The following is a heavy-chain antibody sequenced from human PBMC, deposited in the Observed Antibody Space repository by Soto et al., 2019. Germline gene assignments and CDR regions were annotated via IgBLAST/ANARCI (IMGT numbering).Heavy chain of an antibody. J-gene: IGHJ4*02. Sequence: QVQLQESGPGLVKPSETLSLTCTVSGGSISSYYWSWIRQPPGKGLEWIGYIYYSGSTNYNPSLKSRVTISVDTSKNQFSLKLSSVTAADTAVYYCARVIGEFWDYWGQGTLVTVSS. CDR1: GGSISSYY. CDR2: IYYSGST. CDR3: ARVIGEFWDY. V-gene: IGHV4-59*01. D-gene: IGHD3-10*01.